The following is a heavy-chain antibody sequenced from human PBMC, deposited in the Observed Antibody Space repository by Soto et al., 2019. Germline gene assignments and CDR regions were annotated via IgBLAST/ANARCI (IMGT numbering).Heavy chain of an antibody. CDR3: AKPTDPSRGAFDI. CDR2: LSGDGENT. Sequence: GGSLRLSCAASGFTLSNYAMGWVRQGPGKGLEWVSALSGDGENTYYADSVKGRFTISRDNSKNTLYLQMNSLTAEDTAVYYCAKPTDPSRGAFDIWGQGTMVTVSS. CDR1: GFTLSNYA. V-gene: IGHV3-23*01. D-gene: IGHD3-10*01. J-gene: IGHJ3*02.